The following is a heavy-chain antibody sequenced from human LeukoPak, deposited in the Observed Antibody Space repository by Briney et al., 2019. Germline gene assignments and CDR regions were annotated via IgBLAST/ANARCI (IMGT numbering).Heavy chain of an antibody. CDR1: GYTFTSYY. CDR3: ARESIAAPSKGMDY. D-gene: IGHD6-6*01. CDR2: INPSGGST. V-gene: IGHV1-46*01. Sequence: ASVKVSCKASGYTFTSYYMHWVRRAPGQGLEWMGIINPSGGSTSYAQKFQGRVTMTRDMSTSTVYMELSSLRSEDTAVYYRARESIAAPSKGMDYWGQGTLVTVSS. J-gene: IGHJ4*02.